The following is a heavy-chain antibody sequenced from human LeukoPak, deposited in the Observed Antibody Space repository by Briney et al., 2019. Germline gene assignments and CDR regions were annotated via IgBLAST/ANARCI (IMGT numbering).Heavy chain of an antibody. V-gene: IGHV4-59*01. D-gene: IGHD3-10*01. Sequence: PSGTLSLTCTVSGDSIRSYYWSWIRQPPGKGLEWIGYIYYSGSTNYNPSLKSRVTISVDTSKNQFSLKLNSVTAADTAVYYCAREGYYYGSGSYYNVNWFDPWGQGTLVTVSS. CDR1: GDSIRSYY. CDR2: IYYSGST. CDR3: AREGYYYGSGSYYNVNWFDP. J-gene: IGHJ5*02.